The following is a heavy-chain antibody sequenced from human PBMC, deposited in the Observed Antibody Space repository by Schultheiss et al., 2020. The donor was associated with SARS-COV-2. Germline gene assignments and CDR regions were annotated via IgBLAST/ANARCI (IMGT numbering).Heavy chain of an antibody. CDR2: ISGGGGRT. Sequence: GESLKISCAASGFTFSSYAMSWVRQAPGRGLEWVSGISGGGGRTYADSVKGRFTISRDNSKNTLYLQMNSLRAEDTAIYYCARGYYSDSGTYHFDYWGQGTLVTVSS. J-gene: IGHJ4*02. CDR3: ARGYYSDSGTYHFDY. D-gene: IGHD3-10*01. V-gene: IGHV3-23*01. CDR1: GFTFSSYA.